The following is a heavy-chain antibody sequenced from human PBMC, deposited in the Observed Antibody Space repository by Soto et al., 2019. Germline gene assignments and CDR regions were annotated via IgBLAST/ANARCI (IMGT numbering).Heavy chain of an antibody. D-gene: IGHD2-8*02. J-gene: IGHJ3*01. CDR3: ARDILSVGPRANEAVDV. CDR2: INPDNGNT. CDR1: GFTFGDNL. Sequence: QVPLVQSGAEVRKPGASVNISCWASGFTFGDNLINWVRQAPGQSLEWMGWINPDNGNTRYSQTVQGRVTMSRHSSASIAYVEVTGLTSEDPSVYYCARDILSVGPRANEAVDVWGQGTVVTVSS. V-gene: IGHV1-3*01.